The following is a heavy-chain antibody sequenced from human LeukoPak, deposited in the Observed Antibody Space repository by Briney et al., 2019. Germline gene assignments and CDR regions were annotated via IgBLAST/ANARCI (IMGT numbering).Heavy chain of an antibody. D-gene: IGHD3-3*01. Sequence: SETLSLTCTVSGGSISSGSYYWSWIRQHPGKGLEWIGYIYYSGSTYYNPSLKSRVTISVDTSKNQFSLKLSSVTAADTAVYYCARGYYDFWSGYYTYPTNWFDPWGQGTLVTVSS. CDR2: IYYSGST. V-gene: IGHV4-31*03. J-gene: IGHJ5*02. CDR1: GGSISSGSYY. CDR3: ARGYYDFWSGYYTYPTNWFDP.